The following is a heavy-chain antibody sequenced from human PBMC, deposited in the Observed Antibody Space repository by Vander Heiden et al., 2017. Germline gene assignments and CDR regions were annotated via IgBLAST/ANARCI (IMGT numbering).Heavy chain of an antibody. Sequence: EVKLLECGGGLVQPGGSLRLSCAASGFTFSSYAMSWVRQAPGKGLDWVSAISGSGGSTYYADSVKGRFTISRDNSKNTLYLQMNSLRAEDTAVYYCATYSSSWSLKHWGQGTLVTVSS. CDR3: ATYSSSWSLKH. V-gene: IGHV3-23*01. J-gene: IGHJ1*01. CDR2: ISGSGGST. CDR1: GFTFSSYA. D-gene: IGHD6-13*01.